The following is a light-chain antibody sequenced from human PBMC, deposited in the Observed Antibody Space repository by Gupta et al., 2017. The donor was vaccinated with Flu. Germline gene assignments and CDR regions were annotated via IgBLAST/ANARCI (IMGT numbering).Light chain of an antibody. J-gene: IGKJ3*01. CDR3: MQAQHYPRFLT. CDR1: QSLLHSNGYNY. CDR2: LGS. V-gene: IGKV2-28*01. Sequence: DIVMTQSPLSLPVTPGEPASISCRSSQSLLHSNGYNYLDWYLQKPGQAPQLLIYLGSNRAGGAIDNFRGSGGGTDFPLKISRGGAEDVGVYYCMQAQHYPRFLTFGHGTKVDIK.